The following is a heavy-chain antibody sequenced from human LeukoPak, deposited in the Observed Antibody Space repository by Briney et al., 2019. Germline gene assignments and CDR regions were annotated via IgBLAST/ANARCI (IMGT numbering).Heavy chain of an antibody. CDR3: AKDLWYQWLAPNNWFDP. Sequence: GGSLRLSCAASGFTFSSYGMHWVRQAPGKGLEWVAVISYDGSNKYYADSVKGRFTISRDNSKNTLYLQMNSLRAEDTAVYYCAKDLWYQWLAPNNWFDPWGQGTLVTVSS. CDR1: GFTFSSYG. CDR2: ISYDGSNK. D-gene: IGHD6-19*01. V-gene: IGHV3-30*18. J-gene: IGHJ5*02.